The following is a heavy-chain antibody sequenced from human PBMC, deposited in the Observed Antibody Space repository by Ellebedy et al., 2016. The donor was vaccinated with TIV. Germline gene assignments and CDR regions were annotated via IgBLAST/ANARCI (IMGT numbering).Heavy chain of an antibody. CDR3: ARKPTGSYPAY. CDR1: GYTFTSYA. Sequence: AASVKVSCKASGYTFTSYAISWVRQAPGQGLEWMGWISAYNGNINYTQKLQGRVTMTTDTSTSTAYMELRSLRSDDTAVYYCARKPTGSYPAYWGQGTLVTVSS. V-gene: IGHV1-18*01. CDR2: ISAYNGNI. J-gene: IGHJ4*02. D-gene: IGHD1-26*01.